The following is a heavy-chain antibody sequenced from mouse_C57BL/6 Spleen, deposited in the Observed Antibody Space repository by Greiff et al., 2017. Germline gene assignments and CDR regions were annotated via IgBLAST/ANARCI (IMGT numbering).Heavy chain of an antibody. CDR2: IYPGDGDT. D-gene: IGHD1-1*02. CDR1: GYAFSSSW. CDR3: ARQLWKGGDY. Sequence: VKLMESGPELVKPGASVKISCKASGYAFSSSWMNWVKQRPGKGLEWIGRIYPGDGDTNYNGKFKGKATLTADKSSSTAYMQLSSLTSEDSAVYFCARQLWKGGDYWGQGTSVTVSS. V-gene: IGHV1-82*01. J-gene: IGHJ4*01.